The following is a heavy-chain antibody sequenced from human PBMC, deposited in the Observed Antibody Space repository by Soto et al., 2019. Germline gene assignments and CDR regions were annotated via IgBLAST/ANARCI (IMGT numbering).Heavy chain of an antibody. V-gene: IGHV4-31*03. Sequence: SETLSLTCTVSGGSISSGGYYWSWIRQHPGKGLEWIGYIYYSGSTYYNPSLKSRVTISVDTSKNQFSLKLSSVTAADTAVYYCASAYYDFWSGYGAFDYWGQGTLVTVSS. CDR3: ASAYYDFWSGYGAFDY. CDR1: GGSISSGGYY. CDR2: IYYSGST. J-gene: IGHJ4*02. D-gene: IGHD3-3*01.